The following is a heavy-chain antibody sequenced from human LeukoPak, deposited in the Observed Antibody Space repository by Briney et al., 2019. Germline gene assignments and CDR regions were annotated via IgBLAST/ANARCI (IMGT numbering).Heavy chain of an antibody. Sequence: PGGSLRLSCAASVFNFSSYGMHWVRQAPGKGLRGVAFVRYDGSNKYYADSEKGRFTISRDDSKTTLYLHMDSLRAEDTAVDYCAPPVASGFNRNVYWGQGTLVTVS. J-gene: IGHJ4*02. D-gene: IGHD3-22*01. V-gene: IGHV3-30*02. CDR3: APPVASGFNRNVY. CDR2: VRYDGSNK. CDR1: VFNFSSYG.